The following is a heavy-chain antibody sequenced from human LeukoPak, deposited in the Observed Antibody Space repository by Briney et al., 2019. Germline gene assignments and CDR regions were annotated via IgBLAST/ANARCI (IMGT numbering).Heavy chain of an antibody. J-gene: IGHJ6*02. Sequence: GGSLRLSCAASGFTFSSYAMHWVRQAPGKGLEWVAVISYDGSNKYYADSVKGRFTISRDNSKNTLYLQMNSLRAEDTAVYYCARGGESSSGWFGYYYYGMDVWGQGTTVTVSS. V-gene: IGHV3-30-3*01. CDR2: ISYDGSNK. CDR3: ARGGESSSGWFGYYYYGMDV. CDR1: GFTFSSYA. D-gene: IGHD6-19*01.